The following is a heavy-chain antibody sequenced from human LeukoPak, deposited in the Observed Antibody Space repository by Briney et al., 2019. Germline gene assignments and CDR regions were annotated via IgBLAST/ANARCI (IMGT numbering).Heavy chain of an antibody. V-gene: IGHV3-30*18. Sequence: GGSLRLSCAASGFDFSTYGMHWVRQAPGKGLEWVAVISYDGSNKYYADSVEGRFTISRDNSKKTLHLQMNSLRIEDTAVYYCAKGPYYGSGYIDYWGQGTPVTASS. D-gene: IGHD3-10*01. CDR2: ISYDGSNK. CDR3: AKGPYYGSGYIDY. CDR1: GFDFSTYG. J-gene: IGHJ4*02.